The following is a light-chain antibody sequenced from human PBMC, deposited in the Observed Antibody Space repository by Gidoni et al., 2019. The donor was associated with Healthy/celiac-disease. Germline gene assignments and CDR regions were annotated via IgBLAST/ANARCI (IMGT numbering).Light chain of an antibody. CDR3: KQYYSTSYT. V-gene: IGKV4-1*01. CDR1: QSVLYISNNKNY. Sequence: DIVMTQSQDYLAVSLGERATINCKSSQSVLYISNNKNYLAWYQQKPVQPPKLLSYWASTRESGVPDRFSVSGSVIDFTLTIISLHAEDVAVYYCKQYYSTSYTFXQXTKLEIK. J-gene: IGKJ2*01. CDR2: WAS.